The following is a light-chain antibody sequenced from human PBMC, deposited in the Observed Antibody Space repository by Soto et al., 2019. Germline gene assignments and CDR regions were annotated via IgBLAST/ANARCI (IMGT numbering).Light chain of an antibody. V-gene: IGLV2-14*01. CDR2: GVH. CDR3: TAFSSNRLYL. Sequence: SVLTQPISVSGSPGQSITISCTGNSNDIGTYDYVFWYQQHPGKAPRLLIHGVHNRSPGISGRFSASKPGLTASLTISGHPAEDEADYYCTAFSSNRLYLFGLGTKVTV. CDR1: SNDIGTYDY. J-gene: IGLJ1*01.